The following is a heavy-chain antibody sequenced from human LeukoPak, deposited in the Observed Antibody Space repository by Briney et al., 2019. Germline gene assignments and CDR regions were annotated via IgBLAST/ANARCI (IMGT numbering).Heavy chain of an antibody. D-gene: IGHD3-22*01. Sequence: GGSLRLSCAASGFTVSSNYMSWVRQAPGKGLEWVSVIYSGGSTYYADSVKGRFTISRDNSKNTLYLQVNSLRAEDTAVYYCARVYYYDRSFDYWGQGTLVTVSS. CDR1: GFTVSSNY. CDR2: IYSGGST. J-gene: IGHJ4*02. CDR3: ARVYYYDRSFDY. V-gene: IGHV3-53*01.